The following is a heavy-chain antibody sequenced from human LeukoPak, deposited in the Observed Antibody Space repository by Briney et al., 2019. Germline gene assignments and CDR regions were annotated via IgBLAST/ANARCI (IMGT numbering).Heavy chain of an antibody. V-gene: IGHV4-34*01. Sequence: SETLSLTCAVYGGSFSGYYWSWIRQPPGKGLEWIGEINHSGSTNYNPSLKSRVTISVDTSKNQFSLKLSSVTAADTAVYYCARKVETRTSPWGQGTLVTVSS. CDR3: ARKVETRTSP. D-gene: IGHD2-21*02. CDR2: INHSGST. J-gene: IGHJ5*02. CDR1: GGSFSGYY.